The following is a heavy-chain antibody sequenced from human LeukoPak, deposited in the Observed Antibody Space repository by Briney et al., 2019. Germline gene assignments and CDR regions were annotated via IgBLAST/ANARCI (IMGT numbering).Heavy chain of an antibody. CDR2: VSSSSSYI. CDR3: ARESPTPLNNYYYYFYMDV. CDR1: GFTFSSYN. V-gene: IGHV3-21*01. Sequence: GGSLRLSCAASGFTFSSYNMNWVRQAPGKGLEWVSSVSSSSSYIYYSDSVKGRFTISRDNAKNSLFLQMNNLRAEDTAVYYCARESPTPLNNYYYYFYMDVWGKGTTVTVSS. J-gene: IGHJ6*03.